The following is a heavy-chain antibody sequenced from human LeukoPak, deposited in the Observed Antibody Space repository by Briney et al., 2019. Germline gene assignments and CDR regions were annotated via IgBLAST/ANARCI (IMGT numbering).Heavy chain of an antibody. CDR1: GFTVSSNC. CDR3: ARNYPGDY. J-gene: IGHJ4*02. V-gene: IGHV3-53*01. Sequence: TGGSLRLSCAASGFTVSSNCMSWVRQAPGKGLEWVSVICSGGSTYYADSVKGRFTISRDNSKNTLYLQMNSLRAEDTAVYYCARNYPGDYWGQGTLVTVSS. D-gene: IGHD5-24*01. CDR2: ICSGGST.